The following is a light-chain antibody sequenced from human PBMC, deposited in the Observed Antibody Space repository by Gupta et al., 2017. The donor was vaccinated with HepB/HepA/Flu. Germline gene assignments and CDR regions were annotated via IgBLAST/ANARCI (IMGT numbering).Light chain of an antibody. CDR1: QSVSSK. CDR2: GTV. CDR3: QQYKSGHQGMYT. J-gene: IGKJ2*01. V-gene: IGKV3-15*01. Sequence: EIVMTQSPATLSVSPGERATLSCRASQSVSSKLAWYQQKPGQTPRLLIYGTVSRATGVPDRFSGSGYGKECTLTISSLQSEDSAVYYCQQYKSGHQGMYTFGQGTRLEIK.